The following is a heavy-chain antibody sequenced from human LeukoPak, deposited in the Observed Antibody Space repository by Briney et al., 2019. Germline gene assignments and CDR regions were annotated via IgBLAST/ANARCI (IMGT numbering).Heavy chain of an antibody. V-gene: IGHV1-46*01. CDR3: ARDRSEDYYYYGMDV. CDR2: INPSGGST. CDR1: GYTFTSYY. J-gene: IGHJ6*02. Sequence: ASVKVSCKASGYTFTSYYMHWVRQAPGQGLEWMGIINPSGGSTSYAQKFQGRVTMTRDTSTSTVCMELSSLRSEDTAVYYCARDRSEDYYYYGMDVWGQGTTVTVSS.